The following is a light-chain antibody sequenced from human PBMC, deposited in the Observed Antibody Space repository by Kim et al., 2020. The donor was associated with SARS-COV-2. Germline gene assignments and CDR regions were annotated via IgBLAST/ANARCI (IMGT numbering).Light chain of an antibody. CDR2: LSS. V-gene: IGKV2-28*01. Sequence: PASISCRSSQSILHINGHNYLDWYLQKPGQSPQLLFYLSSIRASGVPDRFSGSVSGTDFTLKISRVEAEDVGIYYCMQALQTPLAFGGGAKVDIK. J-gene: IGKJ4*01. CDR3: MQALQTPLA. CDR1: QSILHINGHNY.